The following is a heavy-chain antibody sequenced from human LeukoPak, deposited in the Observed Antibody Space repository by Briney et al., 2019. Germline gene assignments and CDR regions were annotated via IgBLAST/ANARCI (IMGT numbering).Heavy chain of an antibody. D-gene: IGHD3-22*01. CDR3: ARLYDSSGLYYYYYMDV. Sequence: ASVKVSCKASDYTFTSYGISWVRQAPGQGLEWMGWISAYNGNTNYAQKLQGRVTMTTDTSTSTAYMELRSLRSDDTAVYYCARLYDSSGLYYYYYMDVWGKGTTVTISS. CDR2: ISAYNGNT. CDR1: DYTFTSYG. J-gene: IGHJ6*03. V-gene: IGHV1-18*01.